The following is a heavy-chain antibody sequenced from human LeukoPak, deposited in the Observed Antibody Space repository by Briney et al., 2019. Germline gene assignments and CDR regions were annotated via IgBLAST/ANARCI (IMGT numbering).Heavy chain of an antibody. Sequence: GGSLRLSCAASGFSFTTYWMNWVRQAPGKGLEWVSVIYSGGSTYYADSVKGRFTISRDNSKNTLYLQMNGLRAEDTAVYYCARLTYYYDSSGYTEDYWGQGTLVTVSS. CDR3: ARLTYYYDSSGYTEDY. J-gene: IGHJ4*02. V-gene: IGHV3-66*04. D-gene: IGHD3-22*01. CDR2: IYSGGST. CDR1: GFSFTTYW.